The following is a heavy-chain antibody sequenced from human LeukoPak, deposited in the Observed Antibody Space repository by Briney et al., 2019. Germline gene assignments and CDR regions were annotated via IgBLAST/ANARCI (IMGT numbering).Heavy chain of an antibody. Sequence: GGSLRPSCAASGFTFSDYYMSWIRQAPGKGLEWVSYISSSGSTIYYADSVKGRFTISRDNAKNSLYLQMNSLRAEDTAVYYCARDRRYYYDSSGFDYWGQGTLVTVSS. CDR1: GFTFSDYY. D-gene: IGHD3-22*01. J-gene: IGHJ4*02. CDR3: ARDRRYYYDSSGFDY. CDR2: ISSSGSTI. V-gene: IGHV3-11*04.